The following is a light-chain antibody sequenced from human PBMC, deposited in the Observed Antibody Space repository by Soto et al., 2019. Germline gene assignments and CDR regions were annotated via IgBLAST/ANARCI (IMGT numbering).Light chain of an antibody. J-gene: IGLJ2*01. V-gene: IGLV2-14*01. Sequence: QSALTQPASVSGSPGQSITISCTGTSSDVGGYDYVSWYQQHAGKAPKLMIYEVSNRPSGVSTRFSGSKSGNTASLTISGLQAEDVADYYCSSFTSSSPVFGGGTKLTVL. CDR1: SSDVGGYDY. CDR3: SSFTSSSPV. CDR2: EVS.